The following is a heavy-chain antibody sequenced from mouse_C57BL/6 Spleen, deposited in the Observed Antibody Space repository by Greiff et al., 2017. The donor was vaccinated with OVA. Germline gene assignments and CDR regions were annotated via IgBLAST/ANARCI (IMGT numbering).Heavy chain of an antibody. J-gene: IGHJ4*01. Sequence: EVKLVESGGGLVKPGGSLKLSCAASGFTFSDYGMHWVRQAPEKGLEWVAYISSGSSTIYYADTVKGRFTISRDNAKNTLFLQMTSLRSEDTAMYYCARRNYKDYAMDYWGQGTSVTVSS. CDR2: ISSGSSTI. V-gene: IGHV5-17*01. CDR1: GFTFSDYG. CDR3: ARRNYKDYAMDY. D-gene: IGHD2-1*01.